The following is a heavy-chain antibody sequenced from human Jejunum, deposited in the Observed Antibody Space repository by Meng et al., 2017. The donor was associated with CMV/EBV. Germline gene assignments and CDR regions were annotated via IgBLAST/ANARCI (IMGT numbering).Heavy chain of an antibody. CDR2: TRNKANGYTT. Sequence: ATSGFTFSAHYLDWGRRAPGKGLEWLGRTRNKANGYTTEYAASVKGRFTVSRDDSHNSLYLQMNSLETEDTAVYYCATADSSGYFDLGGQGTLVTVSS. CDR1: GFTFSAHY. V-gene: IGHV3-72*01. J-gene: IGHJ4*02. D-gene: IGHD6-19*01. CDR3: ATADSSGYFDL.